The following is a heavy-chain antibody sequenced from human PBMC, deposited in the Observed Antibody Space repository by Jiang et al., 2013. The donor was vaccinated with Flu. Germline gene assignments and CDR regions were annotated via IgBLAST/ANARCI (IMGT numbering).Heavy chain of an antibody. D-gene: IGHD4-23*01. J-gene: IGHJ4*02. CDR1: GGSISTDGYY. Sequence: GLVKPSQTLSLTCTVSGGSISTDGYYWGWIRQRPGEGLEWIGYIYYTGITYYNPSLKSRLSMSVDTSKNQFSLRLSSVTAADTAVYFCARDVGGFYFDYWGQGALVTVSS. CDR3: ARDVGGFYFDY. V-gene: IGHV4-31*03. CDR2: IYYTGIT.